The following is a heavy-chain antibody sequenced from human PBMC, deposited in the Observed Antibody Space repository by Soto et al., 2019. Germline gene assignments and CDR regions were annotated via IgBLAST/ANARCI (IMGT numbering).Heavy chain of an antibody. J-gene: IGHJ4*02. Sequence: GSLRLSCTASGFTFGDYAMSWVRQAPGKGLEWVGFIRSKAYGGTTEYAASVKGRFTISRDDSKSIAYLQMNSLKTEDTAVYYCTSRNYYDSSGYPIFDYWGQGTLVTVSS. CDR1: GFTFGDYA. CDR2: IRSKAYGGTT. CDR3: TSRNYYDSSGYPIFDY. V-gene: IGHV3-49*04. D-gene: IGHD3-22*01.